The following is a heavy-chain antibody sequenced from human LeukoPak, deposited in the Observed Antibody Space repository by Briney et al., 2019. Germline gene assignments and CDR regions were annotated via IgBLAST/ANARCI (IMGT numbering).Heavy chain of an antibody. V-gene: IGHV4-34*01. CDR3: ARGYCSSTSCYPFRPAYYFDY. CDR1: GGSFSGYY. J-gene: IGHJ4*02. CDR2: INHSGST. D-gene: IGHD2-2*01. Sequence: SETLSLTCAVYGGSFSGYYWSWIRQPPGKGREWIGEINHSGSTNYNPSLKSRVTISVDTSKNQFSLKLSSVTAADTAVYYCARGYCSSTSCYPFRPAYYFDYWGQGTLVTVSS.